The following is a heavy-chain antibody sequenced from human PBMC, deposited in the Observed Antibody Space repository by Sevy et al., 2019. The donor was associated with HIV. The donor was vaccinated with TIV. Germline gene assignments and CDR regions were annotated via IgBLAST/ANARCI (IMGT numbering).Heavy chain of an antibody. D-gene: IGHD2-21*02. CDR1: GFTFSSYA. V-gene: IGHV3-30-3*01. Sequence: GGSLRLSCAASGFTFSSYAMHWVRQAPGKGLEWVAVISYDGSNKYYADSVKGRFTISRDNSKNPLYLQMNSLRAEDTAVYYCARGREVVTAKRIYYFDYWGQGTLVTVSS. J-gene: IGHJ4*02. CDR3: ARGREVVTAKRIYYFDY. CDR2: ISYDGSNK.